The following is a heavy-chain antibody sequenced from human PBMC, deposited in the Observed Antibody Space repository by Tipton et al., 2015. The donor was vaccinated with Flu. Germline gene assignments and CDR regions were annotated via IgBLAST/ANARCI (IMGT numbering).Heavy chain of an antibody. CDR3: VKAKNYDIVAAYYGMDV. V-gene: IGHV3-23*01. CDR1: GLTFSNYA. J-gene: IGHJ6*02. CDR2: LSGSGSSI. D-gene: IGHD3-9*01. Sequence: SLRLSCAASGLTFSNYAMSWVRQAPGKGLEWVAGLSGSGSSIYYADSVKGRFTISRGNSKNMLYVQMNSLRAEDTAVYYCVKAKNYDIVAAYYGMDVWGQGTTVTVSS.